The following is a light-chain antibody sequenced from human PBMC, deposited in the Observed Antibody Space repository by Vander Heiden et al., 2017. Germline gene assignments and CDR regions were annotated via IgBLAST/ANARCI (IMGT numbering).Light chain of an antibody. Sequence: IVLTQSPATLSLSPGERATLSCWASQSVSSFLGWYQQKPGQAPRLLIYDASNRAAGIPARFSGSGSGTDFTLTISSLEPEDFAVYYCQQRGNWPWTFGKGTKVEIK. CDR1: QSVSSF. CDR2: DAS. V-gene: IGKV3-11*01. CDR3: QQRGNWPWT. J-gene: IGKJ1*01.